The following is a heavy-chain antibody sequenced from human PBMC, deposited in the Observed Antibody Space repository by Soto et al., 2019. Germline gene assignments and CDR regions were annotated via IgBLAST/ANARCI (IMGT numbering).Heavy chain of an antibody. D-gene: IGHD3-3*01. CDR1: GFTFSDYG. V-gene: IGHV3-30*09. Sequence: QAQVVESGGDVVQPGRSLRLSCVVSGFTFSDYGFHWVRQAPGKGLEWVAGISYDGTNKNYADSVKGRFAISRDNSKNMVFMEMNSLRIEDTAVYYCARDINDFWSGYAERVYGTDVWGQGTTVTVSS. CDR2: ISYDGTNK. J-gene: IGHJ6*02. CDR3: ARDINDFWSGYAERVYGTDV.